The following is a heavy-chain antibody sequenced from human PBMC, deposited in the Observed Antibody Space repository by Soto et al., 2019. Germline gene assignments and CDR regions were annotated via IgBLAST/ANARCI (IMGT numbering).Heavy chain of an antibody. Sequence: ASVKVSCKASGYTFTSYYMHWVRQAPGQGLEWMGIINPSGGSTSYAQKFQGRVTMTRDTYTSTVYMELSRLRYEDTAVYYCARDGNYDFWSGYYPSKWFDPWG. CDR1: GYTFTSYY. CDR3: ARDGNYDFWSGYYPSKWFDP. V-gene: IGHV1-46*01. J-gene: IGHJ5*02. D-gene: IGHD3-3*01. CDR2: INPSGGST.